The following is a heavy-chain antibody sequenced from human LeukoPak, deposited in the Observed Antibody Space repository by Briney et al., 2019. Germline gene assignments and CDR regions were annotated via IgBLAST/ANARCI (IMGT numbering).Heavy chain of an antibody. CDR3: AKAVVPYPKWYFYY. J-gene: IGHJ4*02. CDR2: ISWNSGSI. D-gene: IGHD2-15*01. Sequence: PGRSLRLSCAPSGFTFDDYAMHWVRQAPGKGLEWASGISWNSGSIGYADSVKGRFTISRDNAKNSLYLQMNSLRAEDTALYYCAKAVVPYPKWYFYYWGQGTLVTVSS. CDR1: GFTFDDYA. V-gene: IGHV3-9*01.